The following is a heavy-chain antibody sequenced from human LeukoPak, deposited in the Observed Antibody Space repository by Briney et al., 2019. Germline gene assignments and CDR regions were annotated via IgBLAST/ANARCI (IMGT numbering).Heavy chain of an antibody. D-gene: IGHD3-3*01. Sequence: ASVKVSCKASGYTFTGYYMHWVRQAPGQGLEWMGWINTNTGNPTYAQGLTGRFVFSLDTSVSTAYLQISSLKAEDTAVYYCARGPDYDFWSGYLLGYWGQGTLVTVSS. V-gene: IGHV7-4-1*02. CDR3: ARGPDYDFWSGYLLGY. J-gene: IGHJ4*02. CDR2: INTNTGNP. CDR1: GYTFTGYY.